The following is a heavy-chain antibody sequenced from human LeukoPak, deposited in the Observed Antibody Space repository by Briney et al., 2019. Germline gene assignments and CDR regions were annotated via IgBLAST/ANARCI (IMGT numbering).Heavy chain of an antibody. J-gene: IGHJ4*02. CDR3: AKDPPGFCTRATCRYLDS. Sequence: PGGSLRLSCAASGFTFSNYGMHWVRQAPGKGLEWVAFIWYDGSNKYYVDSVKGRFTISRDNSENTLFLQMSSLRTEDTAVYYCAKDPPGFCTRATCRYLDSWGQGTLVTVSS. CDR1: GFTFSNYG. D-gene: IGHD2-8*01. V-gene: IGHV3-30*02. CDR2: IWYDGSNK.